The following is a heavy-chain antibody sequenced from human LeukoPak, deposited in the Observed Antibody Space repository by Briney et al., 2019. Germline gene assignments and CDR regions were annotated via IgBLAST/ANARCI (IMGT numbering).Heavy chain of an antibody. D-gene: IGHD3-10*01. V-gene: IGHV4-59*06. CDR3: ARSSGPGLDY. CDR2: IYYSGST. Sequence: SETLSLTCTVSGGSISSYYWSWIRQHPRKGLEWIGYIYYSGSTYYNPSLKSRVSISVDMSKSQFSLKLSSVTAADTAVYYCARSSGPGLDYWGQGILVTVSS. CDR1: GGSISSYY. J-gene: IGHJ4*02.